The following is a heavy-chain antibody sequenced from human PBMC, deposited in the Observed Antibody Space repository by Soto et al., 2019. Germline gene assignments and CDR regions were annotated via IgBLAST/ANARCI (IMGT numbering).Heavy chain of an antibody. V-gene: IGHV3-33*01. CDR3: ARVRKSWRYYYYGMDV. Sequence: GGSLRLSCAASGFTFSSTGMHWVRQAPGKGLEWVAAIWYDGSNKYYADSVKGRFTISRDNSKNTLYLQMNSLRAEDTAVYYCARVRKSWRYYYYGMDVWGQGTTVTVSS. CDR1: GFTFSSTG. J-gene: IGHJ6*02. CDR2: IWYDGSNK. D-gene: IGHD6-13*01.